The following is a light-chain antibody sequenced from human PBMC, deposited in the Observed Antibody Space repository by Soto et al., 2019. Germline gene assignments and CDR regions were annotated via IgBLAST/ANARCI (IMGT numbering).Light chain of an antibody. J-gene: IGLJ1*01. CDR3: GTWHSSLSTDV. Sequence: QSVLTQPPSVSAASGQTVTISCSGISTNFGNNYVSWYRKLPGTAPELLIYESNKRPSGISDRFSGSRSGSTATLGITGLQTGDEADYYCGTWHSSLSTDVFGAGTKVTVL. CDR2: ESN. V-gene: IGLV1-51*02. CDR1: STNFGNNY.